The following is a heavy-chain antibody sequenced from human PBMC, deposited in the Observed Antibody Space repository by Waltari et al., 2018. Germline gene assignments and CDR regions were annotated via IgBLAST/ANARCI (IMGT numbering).Heavy chain of an antibody. CDR1: GGSISSYY. Sequence: QVQLQESGPGLVKPSETLSLTCTVSGGSISSYYWSWIRQPAGKGLEWIGRIYTSGSTSHNPSLKSRVTRSVDTSKNQFSLKLSSVTAADTAVYYCARDPRPWEPFFDYWGQGTLVTVSS. J-gene: IGHJ4*02. D-gene: IGHD1-26*01. CDR2: IYTSGST. CDR3: ARDPRPWEPFFDY. V-gene: IGHV4-4*07.